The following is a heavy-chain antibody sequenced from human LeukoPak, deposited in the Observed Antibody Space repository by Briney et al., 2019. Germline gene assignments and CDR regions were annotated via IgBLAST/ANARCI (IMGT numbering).Heavy chain of an antibody. D-gene: IGHD1-1*01. CDR2: IYSGGST. CDR3: ARDSETETGWYYYGMDV. CDR1: GFTVSRNY. Sequence: GGSLRLSCAASGFTVSRNYMNWVRQAPGKGLEWVSVIYSGGSTYYADSVKGQFTITRDNSKNTVYLQMNSLRAEDTAVYYCARDSETETGWYYYGMDVWGQGATVTVSS. J-gene: IGHJ6*02. V-gene: IGHV3-53*01.